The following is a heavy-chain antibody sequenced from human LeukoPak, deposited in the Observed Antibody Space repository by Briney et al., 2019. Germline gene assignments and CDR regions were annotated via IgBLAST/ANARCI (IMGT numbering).Heavy chain of an antibody. CDR3: AIRSDLGYCTSISCYTNFDY. Sequence: SVKVSCKASGGTFSSYAISWVRQAPGQGLEWMGGIIPIFGTANYAQKFQGRVTITADESTNTAYLELSSLRSEDTAVYYCAIRSDLGYCTSISCYTNFDYWGQGTLVTVSS. D-gene: IGHD2-2*02. CDR2: IIPIFGTA. CDR1: GGTFSSYA. V-gene: IGHV1-69*13. J-gene: IGHJ4*02.